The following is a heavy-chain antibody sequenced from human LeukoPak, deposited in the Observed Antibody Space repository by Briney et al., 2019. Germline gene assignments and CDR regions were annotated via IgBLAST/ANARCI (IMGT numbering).Heavy chain of an antibody. CDR2: ISGSGGST. D-gene: IGHD5-12*01. CDR1: GFTFSSYA. Sequence: GGSLRLSCAASGFTFSSYARSWGRLARGKGVEWVSAISGSGGSTYYADSVKGRFTISRDNTKNTLYLQMNSLRAEDTAVYYCAKDSGYDPNSYYYYGMDVWGQGTTATVSS. J-gene: IGHJ6*02. V-gene: IGHV3-23*01. CDR3: AKDSGYDPNSYYYYGMDV.